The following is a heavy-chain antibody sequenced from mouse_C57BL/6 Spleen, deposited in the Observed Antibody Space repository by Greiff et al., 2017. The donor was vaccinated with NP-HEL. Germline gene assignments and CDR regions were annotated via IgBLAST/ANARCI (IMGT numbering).Heavy chain of an antibody. D-gene: IGHD2-5*01. J-gene: IGHJ4*01. V-gene: IGHV1-55*01. Sequence: QVQLQQPGAELVKPGASVKMSCKASGYTFTSYWITWVKQRPGQGLEWIGDIYPGSGSTKYNEKFKSKATLTVDTSSSTAYMQLSSLTSEDSAVYYCASWAYYSNYYAMDYWGQGTSVTVSS. CDR2: IYPGSGST. CDR3: ASWAYYSNYYAMDY. CDR1: GYTFTSYW.